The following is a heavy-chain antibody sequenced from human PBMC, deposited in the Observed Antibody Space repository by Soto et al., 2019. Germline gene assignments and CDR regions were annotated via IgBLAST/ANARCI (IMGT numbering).Heavy chain of an antibody. CDR2: ISGGGGDAT. Sequence: EVQLLESGGGLVQPGGSLRLSCAASGFTFGNYAFSWVRQAPGKGLEWVSVISGGGGDATYYPDSVKGRFTTSRDNSKNTVYLQMNSLRAEDTAVYYCAKKSLGSITLPALYYFDYWGQGTLVTVSS. D-gene: IGHD7-27*01. V-gene: IGHV3-23*01. J-gene: IGHJ4*02. CDR1: GFTFGNYA. CDR3: AKKSLGSITLPALYYFDY.